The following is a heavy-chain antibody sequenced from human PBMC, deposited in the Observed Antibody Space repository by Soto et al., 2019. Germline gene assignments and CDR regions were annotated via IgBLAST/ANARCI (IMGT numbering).Heavy chain of an antibody. J-gene: IGHJ5*02. CDR2: ISSSGSTI. Sequence: SLRLSCAASGFTFSSYEMNWVRQAPGKGLEWLSYISSSGSTIYYADSVKGRFTVSRDNAKNSLYLQLNSLRAEDTAVYYCARDTYGSGSPKWFDPWGQGTLVTVSS. D-gene: IGHD3-10*01. CDR1: GFTFSSYE. V-gene: IGHV3-48*03. CDR3: ARDTYGSGSPKWFDP.